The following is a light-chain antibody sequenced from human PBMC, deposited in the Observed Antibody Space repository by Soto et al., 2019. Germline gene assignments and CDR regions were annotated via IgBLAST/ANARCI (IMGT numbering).Light chain of an antibody. Sequence: QSVLTQPRSVSGSPGQSVTISCTGTSSDIGGYNYVSWYQQHPGNAPKLMIYTVTKRPSGVPDRFSGSKSDNTASLTISGLQADDEADYYCCSYAGSSSDVFGTGTKLTVL. CDR3: CSYAGSSSDV. CDR2: TVT. V-gene: IGLV2-11*01. CDR1: SSDIGGYNY. J-gene: IGLJ1*01.